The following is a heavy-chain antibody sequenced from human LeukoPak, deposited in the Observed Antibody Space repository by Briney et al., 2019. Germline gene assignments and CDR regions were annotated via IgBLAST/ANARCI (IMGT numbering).Heavy chain of an antibody. Sequence: GGSLRLSCAASGFTFDDYAMHWVRQAPGRGLERVSGISGNSGSIGYADSLTGPFTISRDNAKNSLYLQMNSLRAEHTALYYCAKDPRSICYEPLPDYWGQGTLVTVSS. D-gene: IGHD6-13*01. J-gene: IGHJ4*02. CDR2: ISGNSGSI. CDR1: GFTFDDYA. V-gene: IGHV3-9*01. CDR3: AKDPRSICYEPLPDY.